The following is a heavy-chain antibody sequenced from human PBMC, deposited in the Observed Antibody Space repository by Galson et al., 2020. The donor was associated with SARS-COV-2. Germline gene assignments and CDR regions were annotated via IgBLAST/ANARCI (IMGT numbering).Heavy chain of an antibody. CDR1: GFTFSDHY. Sequence: QLGESLKISCAASGFTFSDHYMDWVRQAPGKGLEWVGRTRNKANSYTTEYAASVKGRFTISRDDSKNSLYLQMNSLKTEDTAVYYCARATVYYDILTGYPDYYYYGMDVWGQGTTVTVSS. V-gene: IGHV3-72*01. J-gene: IGHJ6*02. CDR3: ARATVYYDILTGYPDYYYYGMDV. CDR2: TRNKANSYTT. D-gene: IGHD3-9*01.